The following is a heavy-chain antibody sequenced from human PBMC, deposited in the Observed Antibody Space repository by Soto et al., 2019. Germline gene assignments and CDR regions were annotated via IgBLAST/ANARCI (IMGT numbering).Heavy chain of an antibody. CDR2: IHYSGST. V-gene: IGHV4-30-4*01. Sequence: QLQLQESGPGLVKPSQTLSLTCTVSGGSISSGDYYWSWIRQPPGKGLEWIGYIHYSGSTYYNPSFKRRFAISIDTSRIQFSLKLSSVTAADTAVYYCARSAYDPVYFDYWGQGTLVTVSS. J-gene: IGHJ4*02. D-gene: IGHD5-12*01. CDR1: GGSISSGDYY. CDR3: ARSAYDPVYFDY.